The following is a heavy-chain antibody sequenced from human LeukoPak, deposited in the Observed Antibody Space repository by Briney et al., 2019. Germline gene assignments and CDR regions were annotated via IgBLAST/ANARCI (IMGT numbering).Heavy chain of an antibody. CDR3: ATAAARRHYYYYMDV. CDR2: FDPEDGET. J-gene: IGHJ6*03. CDR1: GYTLTELS. V-gene: IGHV1-24*01. Sequence: ASVMVSCKVSGYTLTELSMHWVRQAPGKGLEWMGGFDPEDGETIYAQKFQGRVTMTEDTSTDTAYMELSSLRSEDTAVYYCATAAARRHYYYYMDVWGKGTTVTVSS. D-gene: IGHD6-6*01.